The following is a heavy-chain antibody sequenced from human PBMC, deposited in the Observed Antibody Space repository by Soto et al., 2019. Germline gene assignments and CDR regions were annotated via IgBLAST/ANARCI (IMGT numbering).Heavy chain of an antibody. CDR3: AKDPSAAGRIYYFDY. J-gene: IGHJ4*02. CDR2: ISGSGGST. V-gene: IGHV3-23*01. Sequence: GESLKISCAASGFTFSSYAMSWVRQAPGKGLEWVSAISGSGGSTYYADSVKGRFTISRDNSKNTLYLQMNSLRAEDTAVYYCAKDPSAAGRIYYFDYWGQGTLVTVSS. CDR1: GFTFSSYA. D-gene: IGHD6-13*01.